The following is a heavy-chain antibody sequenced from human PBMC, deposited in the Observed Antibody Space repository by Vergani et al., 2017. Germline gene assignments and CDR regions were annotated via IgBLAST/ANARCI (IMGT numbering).Heavy chain of an antibody. CDR3: ARVGVVVAATPGFWYFDL. J-gene: IGHJ2*01. D-gene: IGHD2-15*01. Sequence: QVQLQESGPGLVKPSETLSLTCTVSGGSISSYYWSWIRQPPGKGLEWIGYIYYSGSTNYNPSRKSRVTISVDTSKNQFSLKRSSVTAADTAVYYCARVGVVVAATPGFWYFDLWGRGTLVTVSS. V-gene: IGHV4-59*01. CDR2: IYYSGST. CDR1: GGSISSYY.